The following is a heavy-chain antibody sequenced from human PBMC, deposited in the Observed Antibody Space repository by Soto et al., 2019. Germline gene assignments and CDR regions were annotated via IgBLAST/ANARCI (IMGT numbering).Heavy chain of an antibody. CDR3: GRTRPRIVVVVAATHAPNWFDP. CDR1: GGSISSSSYY. D-gene: IGHD2-15*01. CDR2: IYSGGST. J-gene: IGHJ5*02. V-gene: IGHV4-39*01. Sequence: SETLSLTCTVSGGSISSSSYYWGWIRQPPGKGLEWIGSIYSGGSTYYNPSLKSRVTISVDTSKNQFSLKLSSVTAADTDVYYCGRTRPRIVVVVAATHAPNWFDPWGQGNLVTVSS.